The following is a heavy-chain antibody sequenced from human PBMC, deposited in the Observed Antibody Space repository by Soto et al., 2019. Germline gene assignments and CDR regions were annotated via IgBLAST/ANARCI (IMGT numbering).Heavy chain of an antibody. J-gene: IGHJ1*01. CDR2: ISAYNGNT. CDR1: GYTFTSYG. D-gene: IGHD6-13*01. V-gene: IGHV1-18*01. Sequence: QVQLVQSGAEVKKPGASVKVSCKASGYTFTSYGISWVRQAPGQGLEWMGWISAYNGNTNYAQKLQGRVTMTTDTSTSTAQMELRSLRSDDTAVYYCATGREGRLAAAGMGVRYFQHWGQGTLVTVSS. CDR3: ATGREGRLAAAGMGVRYFQH.